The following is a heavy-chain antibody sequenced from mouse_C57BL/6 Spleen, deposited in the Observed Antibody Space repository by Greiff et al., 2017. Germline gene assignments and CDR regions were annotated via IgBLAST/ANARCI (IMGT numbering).Heavy chain of an antibody. CDR2: IDPEDGET. D-gene: IGHD1-1*02. J-gene: IGHJ2*01. V-gene: IGHV14-2*01. CDR3: ASLWSLDEYYCDD. Sequence: EVQLQQSGAELVKPGASVKLSCTASGFNIKDYYMHWVKQRTEQGLEWIGRIDPEDGETKYAPQFQGKATITADTSSNTAYLQLSSLTSEDTAVYYCASLWSLDEYYCDDWGQGTTLTVSS. CDR1: GFNIKDYY.